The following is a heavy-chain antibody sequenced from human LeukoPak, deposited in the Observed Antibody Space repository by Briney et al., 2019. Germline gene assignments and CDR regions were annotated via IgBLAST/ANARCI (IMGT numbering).Heavy chain of an antibody. J-gene: IGHJ6*02. D-gene: IGHD3-16*02. CDR3: AKDISHDYVWGSYRSYYYYGMDV. CDR1: GFTFDDYA. CDR2: ISGDGGST. V-gene: IGHV3-43*02. Sequence: GGSLRLSCAASGFTFDDYAMHWFRQAPGKGLEWVSLISGDGGSTYYADSVKGRFTISRDNSKNSLYLQMNSLRTEDTALYYCAKDISHDYVWGSYRSYYYYGMDVWGQGTTVTVSS.